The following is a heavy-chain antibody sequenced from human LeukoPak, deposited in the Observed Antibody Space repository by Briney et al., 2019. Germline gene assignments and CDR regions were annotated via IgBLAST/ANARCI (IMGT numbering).Heavy chain of an antibody. V-gene: IGHV1-69*13. J-gene: IGHJ4*02. CDR2: IIPIFGTA. CDR1: GGTFSSYA. D-gene: IGHD6-19*01. Sequence: SVKVSCKASGGTFSSYAISWVRQAPGQGLEWMGGIIPIFGTANYAQKFQGRVTITADESTSTAYMELSSLRSEDTAVYYCAREGQWLGGGDFDYWGQGTLVTVSS. CDR3: AREGQWLGGGDFDY.